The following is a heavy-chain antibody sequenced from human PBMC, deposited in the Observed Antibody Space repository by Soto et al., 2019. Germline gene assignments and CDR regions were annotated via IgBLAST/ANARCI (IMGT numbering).Heavy chain of an antibody. CDR2: TIPIFGTA. D-gene: IGHD3-3*01. CDR3: ARQITILNPFDY. Sequence: QVQLVQSGADVKKPGSSVKVSCKASGGTFSTYVISWVRQAPGQGLEWMGGTIPIFGTANYVQKFQGRVTISADESTSTAYMELSSLRSGETAVYYCARQITILNPFDYWGQGTLVTVSS. V-gene: IGHV1-69*12. J-gene: IGHJ4*02. CDR1: GGTFSTYV.